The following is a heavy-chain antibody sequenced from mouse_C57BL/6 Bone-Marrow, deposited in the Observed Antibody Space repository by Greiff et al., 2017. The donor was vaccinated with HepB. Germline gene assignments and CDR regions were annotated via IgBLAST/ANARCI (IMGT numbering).Heavy chain of an antibody. CDR1: GYTFTDYY. D-gene: IGHD4-1*01. CDR2: IYPGSGNT. CDR3: AKLGNYAMDY. J-gene: IGHJ4*01. V-gene: IGHV1-76*01. Sequence: VHLVESGAELVRPGASVKLSCKASGYTFTDYYINWVKQRPGQGLEWIARIYPGSGNTYYNAKFKGKATLTAEKSSSTAYMQLSSLTSEDSAVYFCAKLGNYAMDYWGQGTSVTVSS.